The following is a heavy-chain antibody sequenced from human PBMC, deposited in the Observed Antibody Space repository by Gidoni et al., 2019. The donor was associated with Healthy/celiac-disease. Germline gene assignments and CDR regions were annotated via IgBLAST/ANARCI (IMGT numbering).Heavy chain of an antibody. J-gene: IGHJ4*02. V-gene: IGHV3-30*18. CDR3: AKDRSFRSYYESSGYYPSDY. CDR2: ISYDGSHQ. CDR1: G. D-gene: IGHD3-22*01. Sequence: GMHWVRQAPGKGLEWVAVISYDGSHQYYADSVKGRFTISRDNSKKTLYMQMNSLRAEDTAVYYCAKDRSFRSYYESSGYYPSDYWGQGTLVTVSS.